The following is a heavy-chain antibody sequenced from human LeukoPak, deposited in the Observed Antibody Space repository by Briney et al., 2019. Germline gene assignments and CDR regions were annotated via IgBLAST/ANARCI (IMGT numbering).Heavy chain of an antibody. CDR1: GDSVSSNSAA. D-gene: IGHD5-12*01. V-gene: IGHV6-1*01. J-gene: IGHJ4*02. Sequence: SQTLSLTCAISGDSVSSNSAAWNWIRQSPSRGLEWLGRTYYRSKWYNDYAASVRSRITINPDTSKDQFPLQMNSVTPEDTAVYYCASGATTFDYWGQGTLVTVSS. CDR3: ASGATTFDY. CDR2: TYYRSKWYN.